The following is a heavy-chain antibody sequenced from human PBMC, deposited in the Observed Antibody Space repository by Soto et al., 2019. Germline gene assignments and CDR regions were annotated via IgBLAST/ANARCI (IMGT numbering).Heavy chain of an antibody. CDR3: ARDRGIAVLDV. Sequence: GGSLRLSCAASGFTFSSYGMHWVRQAPGKGLEWVAVIWYDGSNKYYADSVKGRFTISRDNSKNTLYLQMNSLRAEDTAVYYCARDRGIAVLDVWGQGTTVTVSS. CDR1: GFTFSSYG. V-gene: IGHV3-33*01. CDR2: IWYDGSNK. D-gene: IGHD6-19*01. J-gene: IGHJ6*02.